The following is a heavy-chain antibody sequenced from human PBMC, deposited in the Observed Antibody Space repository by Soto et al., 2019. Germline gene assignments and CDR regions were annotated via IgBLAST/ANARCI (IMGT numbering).Heavy chain of an antibody. CDR2: ITGSGGTT. J-gene: IGHJ6*04. V-gene: IGHV3-23*01. Sequence: HPGGSLRLSCAASGITFSSYAMTWVRQAPGKGLEWVSAITGSGGTTYYADSVKGRFTISRDNSKNTLYLQMNSLRAEDTAVYYFRVVFGGGTPCYIDNYYFSRGRGVGGKGPRVPAPS. CDR3: RVVFGGGTPCYIDNYYFSRGRGV. CDR1: GITFSSYA. D-gene: IGHD2-21*01.